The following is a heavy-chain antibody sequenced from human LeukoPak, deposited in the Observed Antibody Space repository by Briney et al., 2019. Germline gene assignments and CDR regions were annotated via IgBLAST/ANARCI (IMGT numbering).Heavy chain of an antibody. Sequence: TGGSLRLSCAASGFTFSSYAMSWVRQAPGKGLEWVSAISGSGGSTYYADSVKGRFTISRDSSKNTLYLQMNSLRAEDTAVYYCAKCLAVAGPYYYGMDVWGQGTTVTVSS. CDR1: GFTFSSYA. D-gene: IGHD6-19*01. V-gene: IGHV3-23*01. CDR3: AKCLAVAGPYYYGMDV. J-gene: IGHJ6*02. CDR2: ISGSGGST.